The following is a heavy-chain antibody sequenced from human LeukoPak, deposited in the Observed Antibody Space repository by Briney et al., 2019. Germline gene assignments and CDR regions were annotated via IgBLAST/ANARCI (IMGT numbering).Heavy chain of an antibody. CDR1: GGSISSSSYY. CDR2: IYYSGST. D-gene: IGHD1-26*01. J-gene: IGHJ6*03. Sequence: SETLSLTCTVSGGSISSSSYYWGWIRQPPGKGLEWIGSIYYSGSTYYNPSLKSRVTISVDTSKNQFSLKLSSVTAADTAVYYCARRIVGATRLNYMDVWGKGTTVTISS. CDR3: ARRIVGATRLNYMDV. V-gene: IGHV4-39*01.